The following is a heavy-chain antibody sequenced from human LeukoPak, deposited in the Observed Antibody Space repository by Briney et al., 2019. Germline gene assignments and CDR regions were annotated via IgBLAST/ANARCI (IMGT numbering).Heavy chain of an antibody. CDR1: GHTLNNHF. CDR2: INPRDGST. Sequence: ASVKVSCKSSGHTLNNHFIHWVRQAPGQGLEWMGMINPRDGSTRTLQRLQGRLTMTRDTSTSTLYMGLSSLRSEDTATYFCARGADQEFDFWGQGTLVTVSS. J-gene: IGHJ4*02. V-gene: IGHV1-46*02. CDR3: ARGADQEFDF.